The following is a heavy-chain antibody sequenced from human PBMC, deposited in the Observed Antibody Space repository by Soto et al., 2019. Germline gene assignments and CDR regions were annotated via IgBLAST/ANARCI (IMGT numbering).Heavy chain of an antibody. J-gene: IGHJ3*02. D-gene: IGHD3-16*01. CDR3: ARHQGEQSAFDI. Sequence: EVQLVQSGAQVKKPGESLKISCEASGYSFTFYWIAWVRQLPGKGLEWMGIIYPDDSDTRYSPSFQGPVTISADESITTAFLQWSSLKASDTGMYYCARHQGEQSAFDIWGQGTMVTVSS. CDR1: GYSFTFYW. V-gene: IGHV5-51*01. CDR2: IYPDDSDT.